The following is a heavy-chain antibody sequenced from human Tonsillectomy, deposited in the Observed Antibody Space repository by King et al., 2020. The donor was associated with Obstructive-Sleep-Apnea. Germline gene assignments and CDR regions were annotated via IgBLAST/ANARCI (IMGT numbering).Heavy chain of an antibody. CDR1: GFSFSTYG. Sequence: VQLVESGGGVVQPGGSLRLSCAASGFSFSTYGMHWVRQAPGKGLEWVAFIRYDGSNKYYTDSVKGRFTISRDNSKNTLYRQMNSLRAEDTAVYYCAKYGVIWGQGTLVTVSS. CDR3: AKYGVI. V-gene: IGHV3-30*02. J-gene: IGHJ4*02. D-gene: IGHD3-10*01. CDR2: IRYDGSNK.